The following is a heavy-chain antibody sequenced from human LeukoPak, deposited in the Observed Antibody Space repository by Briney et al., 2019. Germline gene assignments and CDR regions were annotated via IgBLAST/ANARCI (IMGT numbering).Heavy chain of an antibody. V-gene: IGHV3-7*01. CDR3: TREGLWFFYGMDV. J-gene: IGHJ6*02. CDR2: IKEDGSEK. CDR1: GLTFSSYW. Sequence: GGSLRLSCAASGLTFSSYWMSWVRQAPGKGLEWVANIKEDGSEKYYVASVKGRFTISRDNAKNSLYLQMNSLRAEDTAVYYCTREGLWFFYGMDVWGQGTTVTVSS. D-gene: IGHD5-18*01.